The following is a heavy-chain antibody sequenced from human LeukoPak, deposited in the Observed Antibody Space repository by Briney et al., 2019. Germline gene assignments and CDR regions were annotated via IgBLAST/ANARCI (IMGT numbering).Heavy chain of an antibody. CDR1: GFTFSLYA. D-gene: IGHD2-8*02. CDR2: ISYDGTTE. V-gene: IGHV3-30*04. J-gene: IGHJ3*01. Sequence: QPGGSLRLSCAASGFTFSLYAVHWVRHAPGKGLEWVAVISYDGTTEYYADSVKGRFTVSRDNSKSTLYLQLNSLRPEDTAIYHCAREHCTGGSCYDSLDAWGHGTMVTVSS. CDR3: AREHCTGGSCYDSLDA.